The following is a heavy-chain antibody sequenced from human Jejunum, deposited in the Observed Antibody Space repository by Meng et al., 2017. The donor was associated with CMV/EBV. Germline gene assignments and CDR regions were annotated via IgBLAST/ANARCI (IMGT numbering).Heavy chain of an antibody. J-gene: IGHJ3*02. CDR1: SISSPDFY. Sequence: SISSPDFYWAWIRQPPGERPEWIGSVYYSANTNYNPSLKSRVTISLDTSKNQFSLNLIPLTAADTAVYYCARLGDNFWSGPDAFDIWGQGTMVTVSS. CDR3: ARLGDNFWSGPDAFDI. V-gene: IGHV4-39*07. D-gene: IGHD3-3*01. CDR2: VYYSANT.